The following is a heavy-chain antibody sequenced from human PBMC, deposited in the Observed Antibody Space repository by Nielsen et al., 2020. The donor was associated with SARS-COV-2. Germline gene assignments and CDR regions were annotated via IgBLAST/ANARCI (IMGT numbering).Heavy chain of an antibody. CDR1: GFAFSGYS. CDR2: ISSCSSTM. CDR3: ARDREPGYNAVDY. D-gene: IGHD1-14*01. Sequence: GGSLRLSCAASGFAFSGYSMNWVRQAPGKGLEWLSYISSCSSTMYYADSVKGRFTISRDNAKNSLYLRMNSLRAEDTAVYYCARDREPGYNAVDYWGQGTLVTVSS. J-gene: IGHJ4*02. V-gene: IGHV3-48*01.